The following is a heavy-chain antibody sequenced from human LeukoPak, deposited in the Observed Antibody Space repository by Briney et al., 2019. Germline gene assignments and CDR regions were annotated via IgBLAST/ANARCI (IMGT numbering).Heavy chain of an antibody. CDR2: IYPGDSDI. V-gene: IGHV5-51*01. Sequence: GESLKISCKASGYSFTNYWIGWVRQMPGKGLEWMGIIYPGDSDIRYSPSFQGQVTISADKSITTAYLQWSSLKASDTAMYYCARQGSSSVTSPFDFWGQGTLVTVSS. J-gene: IGHJ4*02. CDR1: GYSFTNYW. D-gene: IGHD4-17*01. CDR3: ARQGSSSVTSPFDF.